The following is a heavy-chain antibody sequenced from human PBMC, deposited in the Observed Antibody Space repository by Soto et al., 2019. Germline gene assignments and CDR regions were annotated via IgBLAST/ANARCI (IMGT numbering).Heavy chain of an antibody. V-gene: IGHV3-48*03. CDR2: ISSSGSTI. D-gene: IGHD3-10*01. J-gene: IGHJ6*02. Sequence: GGSPRLSCAASGFTFSSYEMNWVRQAPGKGLEWVSYISSSGSTIYYADSVKGRFTISRDNAKNSLYLQMNSLRAEDTAVYYCARDMYYYGSGSYYYYYGMDVWGQGTTVTVSS. CDR1: GFTFSSYE. CDR3: ARDMYYYGSGSYYYYYGMDV.